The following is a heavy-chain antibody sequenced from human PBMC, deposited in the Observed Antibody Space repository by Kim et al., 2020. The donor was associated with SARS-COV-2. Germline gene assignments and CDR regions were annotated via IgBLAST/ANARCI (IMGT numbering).Heavy chain of an antibody. CDR3: TSVPGTTLAFWDAFG. Sequence: GGSLRLSCAASGFTFSSSAMHWVRQASGQGLEWVGRIRSKANSYATVYAASVKGRFTISRDDSKSTAYLQMNSLKTEDTAVYYCTSVPGTTLAFWDAFG. CDR2: IRSKANSYAT. D-gene: IGHD1-1*01. CDR1: GFTFSSSA. J-gene: IGHJ3*02. V-gene: IGHV3-73*01.